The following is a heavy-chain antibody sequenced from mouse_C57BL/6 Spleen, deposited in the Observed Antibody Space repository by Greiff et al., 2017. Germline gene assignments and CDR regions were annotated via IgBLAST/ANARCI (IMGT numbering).Heavy chain of an antibody. CDR3: ARAPITTVVATDY. D-gene: IGHD1-1*01. CDR1: GYTFTSYW. CDR2: IYPGSGST. V-gene: IGHV1-55*01. J-gene: IGHJ2*01. Sequence: QVQLQQPGAELVKPGASVKMSCKASGYTFTSYWITWVKQRPGQGLVWIGDIYPGSGSTNYNEKFKSKATLTVDTSSSTAYMQLSSLTSEDSAVYYCARAPITTVVATDYWGQGTTLTVSS.